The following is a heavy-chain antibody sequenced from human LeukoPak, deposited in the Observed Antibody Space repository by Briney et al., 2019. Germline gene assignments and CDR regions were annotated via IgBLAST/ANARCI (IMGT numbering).Heavy chain of an antibody. CDR2: MNPNSGNT. CDR3: ARGGAPGYDFWSGYYYYYYYYMDV. CDR1: GYTFTSYD. Sequence: RASVKVSCKASGYTFTSYDINWVRQAPGQRLEWMGWMNPNSGNTVYAQKFQGRVTMTRNTSISTAYMELSSLRSEDTAVYYCARGGAPGYDFWSGYYYYYYYYMDVWGKGTTVTVSS. J-gene: IGHJ6*03. D-gene: IGHD3-3*01. V-gene: IGHV1-8*01.